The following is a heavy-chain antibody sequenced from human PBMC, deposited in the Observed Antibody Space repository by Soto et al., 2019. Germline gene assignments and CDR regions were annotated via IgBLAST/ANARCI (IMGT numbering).Heavy chain of an antibody. CDR3: VRTSLVVAAATREDY. J-gene: IGHJ4*02. D-gene: IGHD2-15*01. CDR2: INSDGSST. Sequence: EVQLVESGGGLVQPGGSLRLSCAASGFTFSSYWMHWVRQAPGKGLVWVSRINSDGSSTSYADSVKGRFTISRDNAKNTVYLQMNSLRAEATAVYYCVRTSLVVAAATREDYWGQGTLVTVSS. V-gene: IGHV3-74*01. CDR1: GFTFSSYW.